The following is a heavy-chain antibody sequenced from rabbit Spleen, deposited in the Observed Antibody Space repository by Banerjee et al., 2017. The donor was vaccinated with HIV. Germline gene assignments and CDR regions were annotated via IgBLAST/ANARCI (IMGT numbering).Heavy chain of an antibody. D-gene: IGHD8-1*01. Sequence: QEQLVESGGGLVQPEGSLTLTCKASGFDFSSNAMCWVRQAPGKGLEWIACIDTGGRDFTYYATWAKGRFTISKTSSTTVTLQMTSLTVADTATYFCARDSGSSFSSYGMDLWGQGTLVTVS. J-gene: IGHJ6*01. CDR1: GFDFSSNA. V-gene: IGHV1S45*01. CDR2: IDTGGRDFT. CDR3: ARDSGSSFSSYGMDL.